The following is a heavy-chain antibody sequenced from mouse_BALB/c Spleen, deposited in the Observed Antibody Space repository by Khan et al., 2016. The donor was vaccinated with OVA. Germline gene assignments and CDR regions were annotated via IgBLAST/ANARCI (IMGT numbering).Heavy chain of an antibody. J-gene: IGHJ4*01. CDR3: TRRRDGAMDY. CDR2: IYPSDSYT. V-gene: IGHV1-69*02. Sequence: QVQLQQPGAELVRPGASVKLSCKASGYTFTNYWINWVKQRPGQGLEWIGNIYPSDSYTNYNQRFKDRVTLTVDKASSTAYIQLSSPTSEDSAVYYGTRRRDGAMDYWGQGTSVTVS. CDR1: GYTFTNYW. D-gene: IGHD3-3*01.